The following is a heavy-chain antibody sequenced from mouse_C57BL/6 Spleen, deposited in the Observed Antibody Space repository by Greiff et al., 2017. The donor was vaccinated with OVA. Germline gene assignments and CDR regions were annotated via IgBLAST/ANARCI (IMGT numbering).Heavy chain of an antibody. D-gene: IGHD1-1*01. V-gene: IGHV5-6*02. CDR3: ARQGSNYWYFDV. CDR1: GFTFSSYG. J-gene: IGHJ1*03. Sequence: DVMLVESGGDLVKPGGSLKLSCAASGFTFSSYGMSWVRQTPDKRLEWVATISSGGSYTYYPDSVKGRFTISRDNAKNTLYLQMSSLKSEDTAMYCCARQGSNYWYFDVWGTGTTVTVSS. CDR2: ISSGGSYT.